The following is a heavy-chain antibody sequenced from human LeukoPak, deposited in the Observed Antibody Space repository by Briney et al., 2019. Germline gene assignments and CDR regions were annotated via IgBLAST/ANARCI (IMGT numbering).Heavy chain of an antibody. CDR2: IYSSGNT. V-gene: IGHV4-38-2*02. D-gene: IGHD5-12*01. CDR1: GYSISSGYY. Sequence: SATLSLTCTVSGYSISSGYYWGWIRQPPGKRLEWVGSIYSSGNTYYNPTLKSRVTISVDTSKNQFSLNLTSVTAADAAVYYCARDLGYSGFDWAPWGQGTLVTVSS. J-gene: IGHJ5*02. CDR3: ARDLGYSGFDWAP.